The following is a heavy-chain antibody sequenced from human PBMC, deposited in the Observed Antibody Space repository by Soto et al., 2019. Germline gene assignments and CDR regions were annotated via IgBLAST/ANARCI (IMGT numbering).Heavy chain of an antibody. V-gene: IGHV4-61*01. CDR3: ARHSPMTTKKDYYYYGMDV. D-gene: IGHD4-4*01. Sequence: PLETLSLTCSVSGDSVSRGSHSWTWTRQPPGKGLEFLGYIHYTGSTNSNPSLKRRVTISVDTSKNQFSLKLGSVTAADTAVYYCARHSPMTTKKDYYYYGMDVWGQGTTVTVSS. CDR1: GDSVSRGSHS. J-gene: IGHJ6*02. CDR2: IHYTGST.